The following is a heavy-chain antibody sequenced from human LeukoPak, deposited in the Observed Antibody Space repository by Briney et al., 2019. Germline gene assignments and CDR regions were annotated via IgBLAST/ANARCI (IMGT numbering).Heavy chain of an antibody. CDR1: GFTFSSYA. V-gene: IGHV3-21*01. Sequence: KPGGSLRLSCAASGFTFSSYAMSWVRQAPGKGLEWVSSISSSSTYIYYADSVKGRFTISRDNAKNSLYLQMNSLRAEDTAVYYCARDRRDKDFDYWGQGTLVTVSS. CDR2: ISSSSTYI. J-gene: IGHJ4*02. CDR3: ARDRRDKDFDY. D-gene: IGHD2-15*01.